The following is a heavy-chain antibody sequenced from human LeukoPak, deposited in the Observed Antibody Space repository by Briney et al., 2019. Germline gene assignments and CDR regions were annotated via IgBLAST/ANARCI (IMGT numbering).Heavy chain of an antibody. CDR2: INHSGST. CDR1: GVSFSGYY. CDR3: ARGQRGVVVVAANHWYFDL. V-gene: IGHV4-34*01. J-gene: IGHJ2*01. Sequence: SETLSLTCAVYGVSFSGYYWSWIRQPPGKGLEWIGEINHSGSTNYNPSLKSRVTISVDTSKNQFSLKLSSVTAADTAVYCCARGQRGVVVVAANHWYFDLWGRGTLVTVSS. D-gene: IGHD2-15*01.